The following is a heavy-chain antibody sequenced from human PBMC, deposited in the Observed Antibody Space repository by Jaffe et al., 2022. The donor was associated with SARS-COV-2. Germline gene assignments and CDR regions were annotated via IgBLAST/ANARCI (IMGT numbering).Heavy chain of an antibody. CDR1: GGSISSGSYY. CDR2: IYTSGST. D-gene: IGHD4-4*01. V-gene: IGHV4-61*02. J-gene: IGHJ4*02. Sequence: QVQLQESGPGLVKPSQTLSLTCTVSGGSISSGSYYWSWIRQPAGKGLEWIGRIYTSGSTNYNPSLKSRVTISVDTSKNQFSLKLSSVTAADTAVYYCARIRYSNYLDYWGQGTLVTVSS. CDR3: ARIRYSNYLDY.